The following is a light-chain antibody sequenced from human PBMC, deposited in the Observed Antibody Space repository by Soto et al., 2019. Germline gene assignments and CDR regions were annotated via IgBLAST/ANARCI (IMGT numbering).Light chain of an antibody. CDR3: QQRSRWPPA. CDR2: DDS. J-gene: IGKJ1*01. V-gene: IGKV3-11*01. Sequence: EIVLTQSPATLSLSPGERATLSCRASQTVRGSVAWYQQKPGQPPRLLIFDDSKRATGIPARFSGSGSGTDFTLTISSLEPEDFAIYYCQQRSRWPPAFGPGTKVEVK. CDR1: QTVRGS.